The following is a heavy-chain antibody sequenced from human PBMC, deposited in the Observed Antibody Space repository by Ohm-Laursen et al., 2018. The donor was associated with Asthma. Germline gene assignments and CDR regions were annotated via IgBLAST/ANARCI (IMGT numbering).Heavy chain of an antibody. D-gene: IGHD1-26*01. V-gene: IGHV3-21*01. CDR2: ISTASTFI. J-gene: IGHJ1*01. Sequence: SLRLSCAASGFTFSSYAMSWVRQVPGKELEWVASISTASTFIYYADSVRGRFTTSRDNAKNSVYLQMNSLRAEDTALYYCARIGPEWELPGREYSLHHWGQGTQVTVSS. CDR1: GFTFSSYA. CDR3: ARIGPEWELPGREYSLHH.